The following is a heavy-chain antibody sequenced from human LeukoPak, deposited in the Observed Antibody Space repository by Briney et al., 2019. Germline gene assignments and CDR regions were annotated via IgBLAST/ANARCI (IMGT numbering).Heavy chain of an antibody. Sequence: ASVKVSCKASGYAFTGYHMHWVRQAPGQGLEWMGRINPNSGDTNYAQKFQGRVTMTRDTSISTAYMELSRLRSDDTAVYYCARDYCSSTSCLFDCWGQGTLVTVSS. D-gene: IGHD2-2*01. CDR2: INPNSGDT. CDR3: ARDYCSSTSCLFDC. V-gene: IGHV1-2*06. CDR1: GYAFTGYH. J-gene: IGHJ4*02.